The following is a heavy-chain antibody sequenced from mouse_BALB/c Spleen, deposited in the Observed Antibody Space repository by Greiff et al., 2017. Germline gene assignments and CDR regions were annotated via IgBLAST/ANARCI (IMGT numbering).Heavy chain of an antibody. D-gene: IGHD1-1*02. CDR2: IDPSDSYT. Sequence: QVQLQQPGAELVKPGASVKMSCTASGYTFTSYWMHWVKQRPGQGLEWIGVIDPSDSYTSYNQKFKGKATLTVDTSSSTAYMQLSSLTSEDSAVYYCARDHYGHYYAMDYWGQGTSVTVSS. V-gene: IGHV1-59*01. CDR1: GYTFTSYW. CDR3: ARDHYGHYYAMDY. J-gene: IGHJ4*01.